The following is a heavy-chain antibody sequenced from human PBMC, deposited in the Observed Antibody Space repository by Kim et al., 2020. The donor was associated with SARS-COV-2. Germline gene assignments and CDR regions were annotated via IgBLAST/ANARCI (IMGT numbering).Heavy chain of an antibody. J-gene: IGHJ5*02. CDR3: AREMPHNWFDP. CDR1: GGSISSNY. D-gene: IGHD2-2*01. CDR2: IYYRGST. Sequence: SETLSLTCTVSGGSISSNYWSWIRQPPGKGLEWIGYIYYRGSTNYNPSLQSRVTMSVDTSKNQFSLKLSSVTAADTAVYYCAREMPHNWFDPWGPGTLVT. V-gene: IGHV4-59*13.